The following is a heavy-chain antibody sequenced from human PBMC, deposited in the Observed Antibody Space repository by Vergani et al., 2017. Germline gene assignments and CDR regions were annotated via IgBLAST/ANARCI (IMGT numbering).Heavy chain of an antibody. CDR1: GGSISSSSYY. V-gene: IGHV4-39*01. J-gene: IGHJ3*02. CDR3: ARHTYQLLASPQRPHAFDI. Sequence: QLQLQESGPGLVKPSETLSLTCTVSGGSISSSSYYWGWIRQPPGKGLEWIGSIYYSGSTHYNPSLKSRVTISVDTSKNQFSLKLSSGTAADTAVYYCARHTYQLLASPQRPHAFDIWGQGTMVTVSS. CDR2: IYYSGST. D-gene: IGHD2-2*01.